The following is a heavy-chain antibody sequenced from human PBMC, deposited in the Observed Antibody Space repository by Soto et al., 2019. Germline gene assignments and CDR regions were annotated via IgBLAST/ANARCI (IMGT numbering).Heavy chain of an antibody. Sequence: QPGGSLRLSCAASGFIFSNYWMHWVRQVPGKGLVWVARVKSDGSSTSYADSVKGRFTISRDNAKNTVYLEMNDLRADDTAVYYCTREKFDPWGQGILVTVSS. CDR3: TREKFDP. J-gene: IGHJ5*02. CDR2: VKSDGSST. V-gene: IGHV3-74*01. CDR1: GFIFSNYW.